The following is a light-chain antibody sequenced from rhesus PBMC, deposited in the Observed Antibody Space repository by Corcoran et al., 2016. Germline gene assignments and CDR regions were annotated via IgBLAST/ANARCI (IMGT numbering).Light chain of an antibody. J-gene: IGKJ4*01. CDR1: QSVSSY. V-gene: IGKV3-24*04. CDR2: GAS. Sequence: EIVMTQSPATLALSPGERATLSCRASQSVSSYLAWYQQKPGQAPRLLIYGASSRATGLPDRFSRSGAGTEFTLTISSLEPEDVGVYFCLQSSNWPALTFGGGTKVEIK. CDR3: LQSSNWPALT.